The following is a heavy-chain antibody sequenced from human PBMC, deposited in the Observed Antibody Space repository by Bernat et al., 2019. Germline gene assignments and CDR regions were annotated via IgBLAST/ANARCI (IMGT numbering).Heavy chain of an antibody. Sequence: DVQLVESGGGLVQSGGSLTLSCVASGFTFSSYWMNWVRQAPGKGLEWVGRIKSKTDGGTTDYAAPVKGRFTISRDDSKNTLYLQMNSLKTEDTAVYYCTTHGGWELDYGLFDYWGQGTLVTVSS. D-gene: IGHD1-26*01. CDR3: TTHGGWELDYGLFDY. CDR2: IKSKTDGGTT. CDR1: GFTFSSYW. J-gene: IGHJ4*02. V-gene: IGHV3-15*07.